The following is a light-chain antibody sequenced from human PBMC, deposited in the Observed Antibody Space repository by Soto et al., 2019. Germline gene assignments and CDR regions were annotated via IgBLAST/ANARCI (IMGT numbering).Light chain of an antibody. CDR1: QSVNIN. J-gene: IGKJ1*01. V-gene: IGKV3-15*01. CDR2: GAA. Sequence: EIVMTQSPATLSVSPGERATLSCRASQSVNINLAWYQQKPGQAPRLLIYGAATRATGFPARFSGSGSGTEFTLTISSLQSEDFAVYYCQQYNNWPPTFGQGTKVEIK. CDR3: QQYNNWPPT.